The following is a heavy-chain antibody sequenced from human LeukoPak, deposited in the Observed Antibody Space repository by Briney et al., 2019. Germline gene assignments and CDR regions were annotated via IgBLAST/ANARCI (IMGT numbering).Heavy chain of an antibody. CDR2: IYSSGST. V-gene: IGHV4-61*09. CDR3: ARGRRIYGKIDY. J-gene: IGHJ4*02. Sequence: PSQTLSLTCTVSGGSISSGSYCWSWIRQPAGKGLEWIGHIYSSGSTNYNPSLKSRVTISVDTSKNQFSLKLSSVTAADTAVYYCARGRRIYGKIDYWGQGTLVTVSS. CDR1: GGSISSGSYC. D-gene: IGHD3-10*01.